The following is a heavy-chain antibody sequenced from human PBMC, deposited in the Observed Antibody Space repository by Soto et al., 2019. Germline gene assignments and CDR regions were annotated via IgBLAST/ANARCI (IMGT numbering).Heavy chain of an antibody. Sequence: ETRSLTCTVSGGSISSYYWSWIRQPPGKGLEWIGYIYYSGSTNYNPSLKSRVAISVDTSKNQFSLKLSSVTAADTAVYYCARGAAGHFDYWGQGTLVTVSS. CDR3: ARGAAGHFDY. J-gene: IGHJ4*02. CDR1: GGSISSYY. V-gene: IGHV4-59*01. D-gene: IGHD6-13*01. CDR2: IYYSGST.